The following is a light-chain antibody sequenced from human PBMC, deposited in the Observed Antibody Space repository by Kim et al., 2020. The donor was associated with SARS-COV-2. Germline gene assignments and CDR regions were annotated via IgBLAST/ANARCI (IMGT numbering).Light chain of an antibody. V-gene: IGKV3-20*01. J-gene: IGKJ1*01. CDR1: QSVSSY. CDR2: GGS. CDR3: QHYGSSPWT. Sequence: LAPGERDARSCRASQSVSSYLAWYQQKPGQTPRLLIYGGSSRATGITARFSGGGSGTDFTLTINRLEPEDFAVYYCQHYGSSPWTFGQGTKVDIK.